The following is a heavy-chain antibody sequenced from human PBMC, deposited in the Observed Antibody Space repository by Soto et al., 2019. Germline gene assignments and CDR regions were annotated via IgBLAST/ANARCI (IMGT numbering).Heavy chain of an antibody. CDR2: IKSKTDGGTT. V-gene: IGHV3-15*01. CDR3: TTDKQWLVRRYYFDY. J-gene: IGHJ4*02. D-gene: IGHD6-19*01. CDR1: GFTFSNAW. Sequence: PGGSLRLSCAASGFTFSNAWMSWVRQAPGKGLEWVGRIKSKTDGGTTDYAAPVKGRFTISRDDSKKTLYLQMNNLKTEDIALYYCTTDKQWLVRRYYFDYWGQGTLVTVSS.